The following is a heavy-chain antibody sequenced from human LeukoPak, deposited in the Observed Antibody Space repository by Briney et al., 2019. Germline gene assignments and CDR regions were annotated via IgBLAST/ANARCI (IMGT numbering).Heavy chain of an antibody. CDR3: ARARSPHFIVGATRWFDP. D-gene: IGHD1-26*01. Sequence: ASETLSLTCTVSGGSISSYYWSWIRQPPGKGLEWIGYIYYSGSTNYNPSLKSRVTISVDTSKNQFSLKLSSVTAADTAVYYCARARSPHFIVGATRWFDPWGQGTLVTVSS. J-gene: IGHJ5*02. CDR1: GGSISSYY. V-gene: IGHV4-59*12. CDR2: IYYSGST.